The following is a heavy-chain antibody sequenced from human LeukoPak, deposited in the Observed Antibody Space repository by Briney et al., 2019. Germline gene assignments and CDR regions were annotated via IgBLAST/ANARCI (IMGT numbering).Heavy chain of an antibody. Sequence: SETLSLTCTVSGGSINSYYWSWIRQPPGKGLEWIGYIYYSGSTNYNPSPKSRVTISVDTSKNQFSLKLSSVTAADTAVYYCARVRGGYWYFDLWGRGTLVTVSS. D-gene: IGHD4-23*01. J-gene: IGHJ2*01. CDR2: IYYSGST. CDR3: ARVRGGYWYFDL. CDR1: GGSINSYY. V-gene: IGHV4-59*01.